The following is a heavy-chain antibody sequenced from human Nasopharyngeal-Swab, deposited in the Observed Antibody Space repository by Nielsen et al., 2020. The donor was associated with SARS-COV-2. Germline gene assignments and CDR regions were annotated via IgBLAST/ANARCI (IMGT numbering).Heavy chain of an antibody. D-gene: IGHD2-21*02. V-gene: IGHV1-58*01. CDR3: ARVDHCGGDCYLGRIDY. CDR2: IVVGSGNT. J-gene: IGHJ4*02. Sequence: SVKVSCKASGFTFTSSAVQWVRQARGQRLEWIGWIVVGSGNTNYAQKFQERVTITRDMSTSTAYMELSSLRSEDTAVYYCARVDHCGGDCYLGRIDYWGQGTLVTVSS. CDR1: GFTFTSSA.